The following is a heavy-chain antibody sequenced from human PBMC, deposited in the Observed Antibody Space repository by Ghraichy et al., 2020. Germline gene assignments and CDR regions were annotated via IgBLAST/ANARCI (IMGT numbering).Heavy chain of an antibody. D-gene: IGHD5-24*01. V-gene: IGHV3-7*01. CDR3: ARLYGRDGYNFGDGTDY. CDR1: GFTFSSYW. CDR2: IKQDGSEK. Sequence: GGSLRLSCAASGFTFSSYWMSWVRQAPGKGLEWVANIKQDGSEKYYVDSVKGRFTISRDNAKNSLYLQMNSLRAEDTAVYYCARLYGRDGYNFGDGTDYWGQGTLVTVSS. J-gene: IGHJ4*02.